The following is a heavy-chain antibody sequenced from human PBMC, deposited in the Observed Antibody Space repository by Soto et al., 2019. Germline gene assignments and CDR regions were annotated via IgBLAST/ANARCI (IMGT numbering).Heavy chain of an antibody. J-gene: IGHJ2*01. CDR2: ISSSSSFM. D-gene: IGHD3-10*01. Sequence: GGSLRLSCAASGFTFSSYSMNWVRQAPGKGLEWVSSISSSSSFMYQADSLKGRFTISRDNAKNSLSLQMISLRAEDTAVYYCARDRDWYFDLWGRGTLVTVSS. CDR1: GFTFSSYS. V-gene: IGHV3-21*01. CDR3: ARDRDWYFDL.